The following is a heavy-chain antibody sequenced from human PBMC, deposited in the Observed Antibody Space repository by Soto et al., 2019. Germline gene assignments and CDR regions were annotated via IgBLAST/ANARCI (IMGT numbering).Heavy chain of an antibody. V-gene: IGHV3-21*01. CDR1: GFTFSSYS. Sequence: EVQLVESGGGLVKPGGSLRLSCAASGFTFSSYSMNWVRQAPGKGLEWVSSISSSGTYIYYADSVKGRFTISRDNDKNSQYRQMHGLRADDTAVYYCAFAGCGSYSNVADAFDIWGQGTMVTVSS. CDR2: ISSSGTYI. D-gene: IGHD3-10*01. J-gene: IGHJ3*02. CDR3: AFAGCGSYSNVADAFDI.